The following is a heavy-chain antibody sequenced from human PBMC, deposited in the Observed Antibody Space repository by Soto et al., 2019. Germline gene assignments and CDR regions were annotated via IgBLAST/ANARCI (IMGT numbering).Heavy chain of an antibody. D-gene: IGHD1-20*01. CDR1: RYNCTTHG. Sequence: ASVEIARTASRYNCTTHGTTWVRQAPGQGLEWVGWISAYDGKTDYAHKFRGRVTMTTDTSTNTAYMDLRSLRSDDTAVYYCARHNSQWPNWFDPWGQGTPVTVSS. J-gene: IGHJ5*02. V-gene: IGHV1-18*01. CDR3: ARHNSQWPNWFDP. CDR2: ISAYDGKT.